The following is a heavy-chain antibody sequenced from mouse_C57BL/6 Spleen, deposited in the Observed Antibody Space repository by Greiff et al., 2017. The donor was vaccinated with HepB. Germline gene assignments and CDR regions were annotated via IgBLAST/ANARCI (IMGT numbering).Heavy chain of an antibody. CDR3: AREAYGNFDY. CDR1: GYSITSGYD. J-gene: IGHJ2*01. CDR2: ISYSGST. V-gene: IGHV3-1*01. Sequence: ESGPGMVKPSQSLSLTCTVTGYSITSGYDWHWIRHFPGNKLEWMGYISYSGSTNYNPSLKSRISITHDTSKNHFFLKLNSVTTEDTATYYCAREAYGNFDYWGQGTTLTVSS. D-gene: IGHD2-1*01.